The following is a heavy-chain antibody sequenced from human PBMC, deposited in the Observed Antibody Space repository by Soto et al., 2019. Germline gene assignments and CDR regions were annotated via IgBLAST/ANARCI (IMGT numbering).Heavy chain of an antibody. Sequence: GSLRLSCAASGFTFSSYAIHWVRQAPGKGLEWVAVISYDGSNKDYADSVKGRFTISRDKSKNTLYLQMNSLRAEDTAVFYCARQLPGTGGAFDIWGQGTAVTVSS. CDR3: ARQLPGTGGAFDI. D-gene: IGHD1-1*01. CDR1: GFTFSSYA. V-gene: IGHV3-30*03. CDR2: ISYDGSNK. J-gene: IGHJ3*02.